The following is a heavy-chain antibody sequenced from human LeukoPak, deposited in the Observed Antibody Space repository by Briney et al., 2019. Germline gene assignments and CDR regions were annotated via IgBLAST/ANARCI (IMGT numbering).Heavy chain of an antibody. CDR2: ISSSGSTI. J-gene: IGHJ5*02. D-gene: IGHD4-11*01. V-gene: IGHV3-48*03. Sequence: GGSLRLSCTVSGFSLSSYALSWVRRAPGKGLEWVSYISSSGSTIYYADSVKGRFTISRDNAKNSLYLQMNSLRAEDTAVYYCARGHSLSSFDPWGQGTLVTVSS. CDR3: ARGHSLSSFDP. CDR1: GFSLSSYA.